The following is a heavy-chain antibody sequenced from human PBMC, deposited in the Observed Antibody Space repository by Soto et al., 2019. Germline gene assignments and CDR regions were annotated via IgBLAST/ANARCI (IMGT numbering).Heavy chain of an antibody. CDR1: GGSISSGYYY. CDR2: IYYRGST. J-gene: IGHJ3*02. V-gene: IGHV4-30-4*01. Sequence: PSETLSLTCTVSGGSISSGYYYWSWIRQPPGKGLEWIGYIYYRGSTYYNPSLKSRVTISVDTSKNQFSLKLSSVTAADTAVYYCARTGATDGFDIWGQGTMVTVSS. CDR3: ARTGATDGFDI. D-gene: IGHD3-10*01.